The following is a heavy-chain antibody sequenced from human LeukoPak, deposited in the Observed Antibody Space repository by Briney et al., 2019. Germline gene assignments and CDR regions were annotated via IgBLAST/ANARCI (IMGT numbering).Heavy chain of an antibody. CDR1: RFTYSSYA. CDR3: AKVYGGSYGFDAFDI. J-gene: IGHJ3*02. D-gene: IGHD1-26*01. Sequence: GGSLRLSCAASRFTYSSYAMSWVRQAPAKGVAWVSAISGSGGSTYYADSVKGRFTISRDNSKNTLYLQMNSPRAEDTAVYYCAKVYGGSYGFDAFDIWGQGTMVTVSS. CDR2: ISGSGGST. V-gene: IGHV3-23*01.